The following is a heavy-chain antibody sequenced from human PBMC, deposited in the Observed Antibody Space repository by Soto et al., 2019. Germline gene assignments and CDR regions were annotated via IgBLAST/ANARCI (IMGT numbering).Heavy chain of an antibody. Sequence: SQTLSLTCAISGDSVSSNSAAWSWIRQSPSGGLEWLGRTYYRSKWYNDYAVSVKSRITINPDTSKNQFSLQLNSVTPEDTAVYYCAREWDIVATTILGAFDIWGQGTMVTVSS. CDR2: TYYRSKWYN. V-gene: IGHV6-1*01. CDR3: AREWDIVATTILGAFDI. CDR1: GDSVSSNSAA. D-gene: IGHD5-12*01. J-gene: IGHJ3*02.